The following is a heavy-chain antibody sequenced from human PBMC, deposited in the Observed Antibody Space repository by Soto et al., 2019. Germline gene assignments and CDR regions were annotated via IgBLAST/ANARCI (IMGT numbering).Heavy chain of an antibody. CDR2: MNPNSGNT. D-gene: IGHD6-13*01. CDR1: GYTFTSYD. J-gene: IGHJ4*02. CDR3: AREKSSRYDH. V-gene: IGHV1-8*01. Sequence: ASGKVSCKASGYTFTSYDINWVRQATGQGLEWMGWMNPNSGNTVYAQKFQGRVTMTRNTSISTAYMELSSLRSEDTAVYYCAREKSSRYDHWGQGTLVTVSS.